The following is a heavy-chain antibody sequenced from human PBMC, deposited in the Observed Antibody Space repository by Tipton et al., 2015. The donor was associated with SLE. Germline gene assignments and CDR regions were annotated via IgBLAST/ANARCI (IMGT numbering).Heavy chain of an antibody. V-gene: IGHV3-7*01. Sequence: SLRLSCAASGFTFNRYWMGWVRQAPGKGLEWVANIKQDGSEKDYVDSVKGRFTISRDNAKNSLYLQMNSLRAEDTAVYYCARDRPGDIWGQGTMVTVSS. CDR3: ARDRPGDI. CDR1: GFTFNRYW. J-gene: IGHJ3*02. CDR2: IKQDGSEK.